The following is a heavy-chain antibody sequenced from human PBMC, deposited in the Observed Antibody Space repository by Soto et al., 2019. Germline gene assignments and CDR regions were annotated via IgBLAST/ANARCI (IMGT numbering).Heavy chain of an antibody. Sequence: PGGSLRLSCAASGFTFSSYSMNWVRQAPGKGLEWVSSISSSSSYIYYADSVKGRFTISRDNAKNSLYLQMNSLRSEDSAVYYCARTLNYCDSSGYYYVLDYWGQGT. V-gene: IGHV3-21*01. CDR1: GFTFSSYS. D-gene: IGHD3-22*01. J-gene: IGHJ4*02. CDR3: ARTLNYCDSSGYYYVLDY. CDR2: ISSSSSYI.